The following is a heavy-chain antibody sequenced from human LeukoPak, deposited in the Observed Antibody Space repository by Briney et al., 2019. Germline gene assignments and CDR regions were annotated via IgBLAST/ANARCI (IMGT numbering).Heavy chain of an antibody. V-gene: IGHV4-34*01. J-gene: IGHJ2*01. CDR1: GGSFSGYY. CDR2: INHSGST. CDR3: ARGKLWGHWYFDL. D-gene: IGHD3-10*01. Sequence: PSETLSLTCAVYGGSFSGYYWSWIRQPPGKGLEWIGEINHSGSTNYNPSLKSRVTISVDTSKNQFSLKLSSVTAADTAVYYCARGKLWGHWYFDLWGRGTLVTVSS.